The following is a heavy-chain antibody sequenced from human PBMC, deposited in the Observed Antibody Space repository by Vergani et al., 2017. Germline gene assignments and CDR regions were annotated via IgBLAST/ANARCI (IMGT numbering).Heavy chain of an antibody. J-gene: IGHJ6*02. CDR3: ASIPIAARYYYGMDV. V-gene: IGHV5-51*01. Sequence: EVQLVQSGAEVKKPGASLKISCKGSGYSITSYWIGWVRQMPGKGLEWMGIIYPGDSDTRYSPSFQGQVTISADKSLSTAYLQWSSLKASDTAMYYCASIPIAARYYYGMDVWGQGTTVTVSS. D-gene: IGHD6-6*01. CDR1: GYSITSYW. CDR2: IYPGDSDT.